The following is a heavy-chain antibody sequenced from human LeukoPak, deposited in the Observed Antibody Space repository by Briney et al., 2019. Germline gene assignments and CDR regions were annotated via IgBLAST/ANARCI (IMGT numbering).Heavy chain of an antibody. V-gene: IGHV1-8*01. CDR3: ARDYYYDSSGYYFGYYYYYYMDV. D-gene: IGHD3-22*01. Sequence: GASVKVSRKASGYTFTSYDINWVRQATGQGLEWMGWMNPNSGNTGYAQKFQGRVTMTRNTSISTAYMELSSLRSEDTAVYYCARDYYYDSSGYYFGYYYYYYMDVWGKGTTVTVSS. J-gene: IGHJ6*03. CDR2: MNPNSGNT. CDR1: GYTFTSYD.